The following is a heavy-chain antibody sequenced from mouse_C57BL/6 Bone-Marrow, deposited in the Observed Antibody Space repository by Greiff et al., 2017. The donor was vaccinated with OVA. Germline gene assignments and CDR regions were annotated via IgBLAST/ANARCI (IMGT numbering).Heavy chain of an antibody. J-gene: IGHJ4*01. V-gene: IGHV6-3*01. Sequence: EVKVEESGGGLVQPGGSMKLSCVASGFTFSNYWMNWVRQSPEKGLEWVAQIRLKSDNYATHYAESVKGRFTISRDDSKSSVYLQMNNLRAEDTGIYYCTRGNDLYAMDYWGQGTSVTVSS. CDR2: IRLKSDNYAT. CDR1: GFTFSNYW. CDR3: TRGNDLYAMDY.